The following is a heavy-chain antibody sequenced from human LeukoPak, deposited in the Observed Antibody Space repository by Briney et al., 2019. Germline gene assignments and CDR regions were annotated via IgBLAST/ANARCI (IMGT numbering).Heavy chain of an antibody. CDR3: AKDAHTYGASYYFDY. D-gene: IGHD4/OR15-4a*01. CDR1: GFTFSSYG. J-gene: IGHJ4*02. V-gene: IGHV3-30*18. Sequence: GRSLRLSCAAAGFTFSSYGMHWVRQASGKGLEWVAVLSYDGTDKYYADSVKGRFTISRDNSKKTLFLQMNSLRAEDTAAYYCAKDAHTYGASYYFDYWGQGTLVTVSS. CDR2: LSYDGTDK.